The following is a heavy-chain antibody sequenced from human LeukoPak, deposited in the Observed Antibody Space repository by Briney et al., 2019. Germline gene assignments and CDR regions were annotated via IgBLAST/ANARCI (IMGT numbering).Heavy chain of an antibody. V-gene: IGHV3-15*01. CDR3: TTHTVTTNYYYYMDV. CDR1: RFTFSNAW. Sequence: GGSLRLSCAASRFTFSNAWMSWVRQAPGKGLEWVGRIKSKTDGGTTDYAPPVKGRLTISRDDSKNTLYLQMNSLKTEDTAVYYCTTHTVTTNYYYYMDVWDKGTTVTVSS. D-gene: IGHD4-11*01. J-gene: IGHJ6*03. CDR2: IKSKTDGGTT.